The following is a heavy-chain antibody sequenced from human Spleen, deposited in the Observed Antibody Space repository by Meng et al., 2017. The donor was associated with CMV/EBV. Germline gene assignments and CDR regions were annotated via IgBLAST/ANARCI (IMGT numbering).Heavy chain of an antibody. CDR2: INPNRGGT. J-gene: IGHJ4*02. CDR1: VYY. D-gene: IGHD2-15*01. Sequence: VYYMHWVRQAPGQGLEWMGWINPNRGGTNYAQKVQGRVTMTRDTSISTAYMELSRLRSDDTAVYYCARDVVGYCSGGSCYGGEVGYWGQGTLVTVSS. CDR3: ARDVVGYCSGGSCYGGEVGY. V-gene: IGHV1-2*02.